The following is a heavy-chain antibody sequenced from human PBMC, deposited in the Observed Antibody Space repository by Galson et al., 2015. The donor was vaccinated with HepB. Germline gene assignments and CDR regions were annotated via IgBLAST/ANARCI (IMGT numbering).Heavy chain of an antibody. V-gene: IGHV3-66*02. Sequence: SLRLSCAASGFTVSSNYMTWVRQAPGKGLEWVSVIYTGGSTYYADSVKGRFTISRDNSKNTLYLQMNSLRAEDTAVYYCARGIAAAGTGIDYWGQGTLVTVSS. CDR1: GFTVSSNY. CDR3: ARGIAAAGTGIDY. CDR2: IYTGGST. J-gene: IGHJ4*02. D-gene: IGHD6-13*01.